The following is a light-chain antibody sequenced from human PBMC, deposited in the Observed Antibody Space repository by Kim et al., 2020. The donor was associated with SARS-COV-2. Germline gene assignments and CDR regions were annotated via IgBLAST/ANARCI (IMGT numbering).Light chain of an antibody. CDR1: QTINNR. V-gene: IGKV3-15*01. CDR3: QQSNNWPPLT. CDR2: DAT. Sequence: SPGERATLSCRSSQTINNRLVWYQQKPGQAPRRLIYDATTRATGIPARFIGSGSETDFTLTINGLQSEDFAVYYCQQSNNWPPLTFGQGTKVDIK. J-gene: IGKJ1*01.